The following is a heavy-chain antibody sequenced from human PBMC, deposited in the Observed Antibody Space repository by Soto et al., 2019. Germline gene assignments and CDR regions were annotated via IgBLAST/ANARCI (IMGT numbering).Heavy chain of an antibody. CDR1: GYTFTSYY. J-gene: IGHJ6*02. D-gene: IGHD6-13*01. Sequence: ASVKVSCKASGYTFTSYYMHWVRQAPGQGLEWMGIINPSGGSTSYAQNFQGRVTMTRDTSTSTAYMELSSLRSEDTAVYYCARDEMYSNSWSNIKFYYYVMDFWGQGTTVTVSS. CDR3: ARDEMYSNSWSNIKFYYYVMDF. CDR2: INPSGGST. V-gene: IGHV1-46*01.